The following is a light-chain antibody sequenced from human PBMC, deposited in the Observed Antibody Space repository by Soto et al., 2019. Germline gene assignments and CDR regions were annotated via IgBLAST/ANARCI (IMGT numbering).Light chain of an antibody. J-gene: IGKJ5*01. CDR3: QQYGSSPRVT. V-gene: IGKV3-20*01. CDR2: GAY. CDR1: QSVSSSY. Sequence: EIVLTQSPGTLSLSPGERATLSCRASQSVSSSYLAWYQQKPGQAPRLLIYGAYSRATGIPDRFSGSGSGTDFTLTISRLEPEDFAVYYCQQYGSSPRVTVGQGTRLEIK.